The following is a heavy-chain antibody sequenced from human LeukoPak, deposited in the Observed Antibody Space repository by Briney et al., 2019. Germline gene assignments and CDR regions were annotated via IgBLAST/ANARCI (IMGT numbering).Heavy chain of an antibody. CDR3: GRGDGWVLDY. V-gene: IGHV3-7*01. J-gene: IGHJ4*02. Sequence: GGSLRLSCAASGFSLSRYWMSWVRQAPGKGLEWVANIKPDGSDKYSVDSVKGRFTISRDNAKNTLYLQMNSLRAEDTAVYYCGRGDGWVLDYWGQGTLVTVSS. CDR1: GFSLSRYW. D-gene: IGHD5-24*01. CDR2: IKPDGSDK.